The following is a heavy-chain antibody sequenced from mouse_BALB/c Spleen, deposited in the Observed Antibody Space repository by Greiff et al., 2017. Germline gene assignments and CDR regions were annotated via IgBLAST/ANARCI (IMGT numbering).Heavy chain of an antibody. D-gene: IGHD1-1*01. CDR3: ARRYGSTLYAMDY. CDR2: INPSTGYT. Sequence: VQLQQSGAELAKPGASVKMSCKASGYTFTSYWMHWVKQRPGQGLEWIGYINPSTGYTEYNQKFKDKATLTADKSSSTAYMQLSSLTSEDSAVYYCARRYGSTLYAMDYWGQGTSVTVSS. CDR1: GYTFTSYW. J-gene: IGHJ4*01. V-gene: IGHV1-7*01.